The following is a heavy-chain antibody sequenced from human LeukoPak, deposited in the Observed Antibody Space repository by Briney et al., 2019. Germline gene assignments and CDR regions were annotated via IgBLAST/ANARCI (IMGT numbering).Heavy chain of an antibody. Sequence: PSETLSLTCTVSGGSISSYYWSWIRQPPGKGLEWIGYIYYSGSTNYNPSLKSRVTISVDTSKNQFSLKLSSVTAADTAVYYCARVRDCSGGSCYSGVGYWGQGTLVTVSS. CDR3: ARVRDCSGGSCYSGVGY. J-gene: IGHJ4*02. CDR2: IYYSGST. CDR1: GGSISSYY. D-gene: IGHD2-15*01. V-gene: IGHV4-59*08.